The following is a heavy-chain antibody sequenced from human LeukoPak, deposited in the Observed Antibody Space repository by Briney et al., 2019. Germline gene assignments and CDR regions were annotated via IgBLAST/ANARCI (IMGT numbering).Heavy chain of an antibody. CDR1: GGSISSSSYY. V-gene: IGHV4-39*07. D-gene: IGHD3-10*01. J-gene: IGHJ4*02. CDR2: IYYSGST. CDR3: ARAGSGLFDY. Sequence: SETLSLTCTVSGGSISSSSYYWGWIRQPPGKGLEWIGSIYYSGSTYYNPSLKSRVTISVDKSKNQFSLKLSSVTAADTAVYYCARAGSGLFDYWGQGTLVTVSS.